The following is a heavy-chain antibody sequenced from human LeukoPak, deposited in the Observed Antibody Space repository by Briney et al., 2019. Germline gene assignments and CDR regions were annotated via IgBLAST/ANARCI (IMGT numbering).Heavy chain of an antibody. V-gene: IGHV3-74*01. Sequence: GGTLRLSCAASGFTFSTYWMHWVRQAPGKGLVWVSRINTDGSTTTYADSVKGRFTISRDNSKNTLYLQMNSLRAEDTAVYYCASGDYGDPYCFDYWGQGTLVTVSS. CDR3: ASGDYGDPYCFDY. D-gene: IGHD4-17*01. J-gene: IGHJ4*02. CDR2: INTDGSTT. CDR1: GFTFSTYW.